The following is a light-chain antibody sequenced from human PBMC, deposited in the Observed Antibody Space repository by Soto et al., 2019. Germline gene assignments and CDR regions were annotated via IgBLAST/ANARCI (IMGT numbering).Light chain of an antibody. CDR3: MQAVQTPWT. V-gene: IGKV2-28*01. CDR2: LGS. Sequence: DIVMTQSPLSLPVTPGEPASISCRSSQSLLHSNGYNYLDWYLQKPGQSPQLLIYLGSNRASGVPDRFSRSGSGTDFTLKISRVEAEDVAVYYCMQAVQTPWTFGQGTKVEIK. CDR1: QSLLHSNGYNY. J-gene: IGKJ1*01.